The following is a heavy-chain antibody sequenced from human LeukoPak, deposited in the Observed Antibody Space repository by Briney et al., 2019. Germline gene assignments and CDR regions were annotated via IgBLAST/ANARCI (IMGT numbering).Heavy chain of an antibody. D-gene: IGHD3-10*01. CDR2: IWYDGSKK. CDR3: AKDLGKYDSGGSYFDY. V-gene: IGHV3-33*06. J-gene: IGHJ4*02. Sequence: GGSLRLSCAAYGFTFSSYGSYWVRQAPGKGLEWVALIWYDGSKKYYADSVKGRFTISRDTCKDTLYLQMNSLEGEDTAVYYCAKDLGKYDSGGSYFDYWGQGTLVTVSS. CDR1: GFTFSSYG.